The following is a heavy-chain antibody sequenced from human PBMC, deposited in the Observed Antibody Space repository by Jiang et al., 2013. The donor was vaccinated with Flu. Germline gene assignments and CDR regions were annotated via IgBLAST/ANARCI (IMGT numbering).Heavy chain of an antibody. V-gene: IGHV1-2*02. CDR3: ARNPNYGDYPEDY. D-gene: IGHD4-17*01. CDR1: GYTFTGYY. J-gene: IGHJ4*02. CDR2: INPNSGGT. Sequence: GAEVKKPGASVKVSCKASGYTFTGYYMHWVRQAPGQGLEWMGWINPNSGGTNYAQKFQGRVTMTRDTSISTAYMELSRLRSDDTAVYYCARNPNYGDYPEDYWGQGTLVTVSS.